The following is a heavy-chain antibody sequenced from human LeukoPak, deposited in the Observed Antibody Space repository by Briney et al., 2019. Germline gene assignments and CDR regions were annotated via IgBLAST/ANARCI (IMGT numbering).Heavy chain of an antibody. Sequence: SETLSLTCTVSGGSISDGTYYWGWIRQPPGKVLEWIGTIHYSGTTHYNRSLKSRVTLSVDTSKNQFSLRLSSVTAADTAVYYCARRTTESYSDYWGQGTLVTVST. D-gene: IGHD1-1*01. J-gene: IGHJ4*02. CDR3: ARRTTESYSDY. V-gene: IGHV4-39*01. CDR1: GGSISDGTYY. CDR2: IHYSGTT.